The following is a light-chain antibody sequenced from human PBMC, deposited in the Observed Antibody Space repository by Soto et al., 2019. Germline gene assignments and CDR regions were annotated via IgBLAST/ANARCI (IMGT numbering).Light chain of an antibody. V-gene: IGKV1-5*01. CDR1: QTISSW. Sequence: DIQMTQSPSTLSASVGDRVTITCRASQTISSWLAWYQQKPGKAPKLLIYDVSSLENGVPSRFSGSGSGTEFTLTISSLQPDDFATYYCQQYNTFSTFGQGTKVDIK. CDR3: QQYNTFST. J-gene: IGKJ1*01. CDR2: DVS.